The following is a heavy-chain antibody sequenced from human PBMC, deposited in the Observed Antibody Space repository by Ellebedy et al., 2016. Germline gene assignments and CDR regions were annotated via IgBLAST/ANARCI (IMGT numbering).Heavy chain of an antibody. CDR3: ARDMYSSSWYPEETPICQPDY. D-gene: IGHD6-13*01. Sequence: GESLKISCAASGFTFSSYSMNWVRQAPGKGLEWVSSISSSSSYIYYADSVKGRFTISRDNAKNSLYLQMNSLRAEDTAVYYCARDMYSSSWYPEETPICQPDYWGQGTLVTVSS. CDR1: GFTFSSYS. J-gene: IGHJ4*02. CDR2: ISSSSSYI. V-gene: IGHV3-21*01.